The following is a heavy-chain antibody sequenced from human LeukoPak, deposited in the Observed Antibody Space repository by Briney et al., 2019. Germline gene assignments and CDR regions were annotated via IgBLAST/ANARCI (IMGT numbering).Heavy chain of an antibody. V-gene: IGHV1-2*02. D-gene: IGHD1-26*01. Sequence: ASVKVSCRASGYTFSGYFMHWVRQAPGQGLEWMGWIYPNSGGTKYAQKFQGRVTMTRDTSISTIYMELSSLRSDDTAVYYCARFSGSPNFDYWGQGTLVTVSS. J-gene: IGHJ4*02. CDR2: IYPNSGGT. CDR1: GYTFSGYF. CDR3: ARFSGSPNFDY.